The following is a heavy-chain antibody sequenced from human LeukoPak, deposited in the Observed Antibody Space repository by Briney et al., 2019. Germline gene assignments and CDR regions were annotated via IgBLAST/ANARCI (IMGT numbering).Heavy chain of an antibody. CDR2: ISSSSSYI. Sequence: RPGGSLRLSFAASGFTFSSYSMNWVRKAPGKGLEWVSPISSSSSYIYYADSVKGRFTISRDNAKNSLYLQMNSLRAEDTAVYYCAREPKQCPYCGGGGFDPWGQGTLVTVSS. CDR3: AREPKQCPYCGGGGFDP. V-gene: IGHV3-21*01. D-gene: IGHD2-21*01. CDR1: GFTFSSYS. J-gene: IGHJ5*02.